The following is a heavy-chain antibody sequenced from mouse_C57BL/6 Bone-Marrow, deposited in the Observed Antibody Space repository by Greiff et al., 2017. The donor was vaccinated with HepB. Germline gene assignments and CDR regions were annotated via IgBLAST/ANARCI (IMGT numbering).Heavy chain of an antibody. CDR1: GFTFSDYG. CDR2: ISSGSSTI. V-gene: IGHV5-17*01. CDR3: AREGGNYDYDEGYAMDY. Sequence: EVQGVESGGGLVKPGGSLKLSCAASGFTFSDYGMHWVRQAPEKGLEWVAYISSGSSTIYYADTVKGRFTISRDNAKNTLFLQMTSLRSEDTAMYYCAREGGNYDYDEGYAMDYWGQGTSVTVSS. D-gene: IGHD2-4*01. J-gene: IGHJ4*01.